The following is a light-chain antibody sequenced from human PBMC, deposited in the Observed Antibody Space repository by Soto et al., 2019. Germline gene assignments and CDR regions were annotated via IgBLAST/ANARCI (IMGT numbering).Light chain of an antibody. Sequence: DIQMTQSPSTLSASVGDRVTVTCRASQSVGTWLAWYQQKPGRAPNLLIYDASTLASAVTSRFSGSGSGTEFTLTISSLQSDDFATDSCQHYNSFSPWAFGQGTKVEIK. CDR1: QSVGTW. CDR2: DAS. V-gene: IGKV1-5*01. J-gene: IGKJ1*01. CDR3: QHYNSFSPWA.